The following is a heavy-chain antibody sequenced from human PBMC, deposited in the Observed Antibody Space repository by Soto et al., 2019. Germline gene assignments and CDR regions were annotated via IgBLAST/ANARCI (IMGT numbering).Heavy chain of an antibody. D-gene: IGHD2-15*01. Sequence: QVQLVESGGGVVQPGRSLRLSCAASGFTFSSYGMHWVRQAPGKGLEWVAVIWYDGSNKYYADSVKGRFTISRDNSKKQLYLQMNNLRAGDTAVYYLARGGPPRMAARPWSGAFYILGQGEMGPVSS. CDR3: ARGGPPRMAARPWSGAFYI. V-gene: IGHV3-33*01. CDR2: IWYDGSNK. CDR1: GFTFSSYG. J-gene: IGHJ3*02.